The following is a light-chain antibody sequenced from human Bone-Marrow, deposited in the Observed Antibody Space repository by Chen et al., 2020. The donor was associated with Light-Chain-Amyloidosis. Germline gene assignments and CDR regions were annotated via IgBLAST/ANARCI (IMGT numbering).Light chain of an antibody. CDR1: NIGTTS. J-gene: IGLJ3*02. CDR3: QVWDSSSDRPV. V-gene: IGLV3-21*02. Sequence: SYVLTKPSSVSVATGQTATIACGGNNIGTTSVRWYQQTPGQAPLLVVYEDRDRPSGIPERLSGSNSGNTATLTISRVEAGDEADYYCQVWDSSSDRPVFGGGTKLTVL. CDR2: EDR.